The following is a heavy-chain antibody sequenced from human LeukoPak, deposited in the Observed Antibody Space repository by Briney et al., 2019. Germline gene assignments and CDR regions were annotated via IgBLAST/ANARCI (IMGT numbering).Heavy chain of an antibody. CDR3: ARGAYYYDSSGYYEPMAYNWFDP. CDR2: IYPGDSDT. V-gene: IGHV5-51*01. Sequence: GESLKISCKGSGYSFTSYWIGWVRQMPGKGLEWMGIIYPGDSDTRYSPSFQGQVTISADKSISTAYLQWSSLKASDTAMYYCARGAYYYDSSGYYEPMAYNWFDPWGQGTLVTVSS. CDR1: GYSFTSYW. D-gene: IGHD3-22*01. J-gene: IGHJ5*02.